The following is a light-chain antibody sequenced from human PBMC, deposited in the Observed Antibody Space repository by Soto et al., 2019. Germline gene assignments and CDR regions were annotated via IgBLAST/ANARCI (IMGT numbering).Light chain of an antibody. Sequence: EIALTQSPGTLSLSPGERATLSCRASQSVTSNYLAWYQQKPGQAPRLLMFGASIRDTGIPYRFSGSGSGTDFTLTISRLEPEDFAVFYCQQYGSSPGTFGQGTKVEVK. CDR2: GAS. J-gene: IGKJ1*01. CDR3: QQYGSSPGT. CDR1: QSVTSNY. V-gene: IGKV3-20*01.